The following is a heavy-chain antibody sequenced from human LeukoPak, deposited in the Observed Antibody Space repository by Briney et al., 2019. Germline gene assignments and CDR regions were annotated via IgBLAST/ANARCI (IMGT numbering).Heavy chain of an antibody. CDR2: IYYSGST. D-gene: IGHD3-22*01. V-gene: IGHV4-39*02. CDR3: ARDQGYYDSSGYSNWFDP. CDR1: DGSISSYY. J-gene: IGHJ5*02. Sequence: SETLSLSCTVSDGSISSYYWGWIRQPPGKGLEWIGSIYYSGSTYNNPSLKSRVTISVDTSKNQFSLKLSSVTAADTAVYYCARDQGYYDSSGYSNWFDPWGQGTLVTVSS.